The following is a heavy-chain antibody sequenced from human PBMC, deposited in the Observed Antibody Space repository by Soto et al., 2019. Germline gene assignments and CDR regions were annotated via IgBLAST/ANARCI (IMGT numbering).Heavy chain of an antibody. CDR3: TRVDFYVSEANDY. CDR2: SKNNANNDTS. D-gene: IGHD3-16*01. Sequence: GGSLTLSCAASGFIFSAYYIDWVRQAPGKGLEWVGCSKNNANNDTSEYAASVKGRFIISRDESKNSLYLQMNSLKAEDTAVYYCTRVDFYVSEANDYWGQGILVTVSS. J-gene: IGHJ4*02. V-gene: IGHV3-72*01. CDR1: GFIFSAYY.